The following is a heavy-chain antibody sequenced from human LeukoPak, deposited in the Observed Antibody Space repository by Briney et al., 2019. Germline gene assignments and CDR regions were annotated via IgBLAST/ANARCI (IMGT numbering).Heavy chain of an antibody. CDR2: ISWNSGSI. CDR3: AKGEYYDILTGYFDY. V-gene: IGHV3-9*03. Sequence: PGGSLRLSCAASGFTFDDYAMHWVRQAPGKGLEWVSGISWNSGSIGHADSVKGRFTISRDNAKNSLYLQMNSLRAEDMALYYCAKGEYYDILTGYFDYWGQGTLVTVSS. J-gene: IGHJ4*02. CDR1: GFTFDDYA. D-gene: IGHD3-9*01.